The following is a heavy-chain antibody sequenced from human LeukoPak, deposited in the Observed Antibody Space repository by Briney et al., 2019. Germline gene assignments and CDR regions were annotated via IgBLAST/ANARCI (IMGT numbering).Heavy chain of an antibody. CDR3: ASPTTMTTAIEY. CDR1: GRSFIDYY. CDR2: INHSGST. J-gene: IGHJ4*02. D-gene: IGHD4-17*01. Sequence: SETLSLTCAVYGRSFIDYYWTWIRQPPGKGLEWIGEINHSGSTIYNPSLKSRVSISVDASKNQFSLNLGSLTAADTAVYYCASPTTMTTAIEYWGQGTLVTVSS. V-gene: IGHV4-34*01.